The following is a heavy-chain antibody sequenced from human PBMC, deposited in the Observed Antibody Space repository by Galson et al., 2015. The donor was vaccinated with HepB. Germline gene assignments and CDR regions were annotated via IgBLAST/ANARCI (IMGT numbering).Heavy chain of an antibody. D-gene: IGHD6-13*01. CDR2: INPNSGGT. Sequence: SVKVSCKASGYTFTGYYIHWVRQAPGQGLEWMGWINPNSGGTSYAQNFQGRVTVTRDTSINTAYMELSRLRSDDTAVYFCARGMTNIVTPGTRWFDPWGQGTLVTVSS. V-gene: IGHV1-2*02. CDR3: ARGMTNIVTPGTRWFDP. CDR1: GYTFTGYY. J-gene: IGHJ5*02.